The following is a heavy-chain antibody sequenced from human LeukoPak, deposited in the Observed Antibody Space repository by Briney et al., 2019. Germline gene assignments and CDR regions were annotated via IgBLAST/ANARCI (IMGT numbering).Heavy chain of an antibody. CDR1: GFSLGAYA. D-gene: IGHD5-18*01. J-gene: IGHJ6*02. Sequence: GGSLRLSCTASGFSLGAYAMSWFRQAPGKGLEWGGFIRSKAYGGTTEYAASVKGRFTISRDDSKSIAYLQMNSLTTEDTAVYYCTRVTDTAMALDYYYGMDVWGQGTTVTVSS. CDR2: IRSKAYGGTT. V-gene: IGHV3-49*03. CDR3: TRVTDTAMALDYYYGMDV.